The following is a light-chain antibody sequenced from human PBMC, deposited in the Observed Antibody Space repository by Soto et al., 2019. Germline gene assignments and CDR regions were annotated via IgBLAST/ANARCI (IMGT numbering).Light chain of an antibody. Sequence: IVLTQSPGTLSLSPGERATLSCRASQSIRSHYLAWYQQKPGQAPRLLISGAHNRAPGIPDRFSGSESGTDFTLRISRLEPEDFAVYYCQQYGSSVTFGQGTTVDIK. CDR1: QSIRSHY. CDR2: GAH. CDR3: QQYGSSVT. V-gene: IGKV3-20*01. J-gene: IGKJ1*01.